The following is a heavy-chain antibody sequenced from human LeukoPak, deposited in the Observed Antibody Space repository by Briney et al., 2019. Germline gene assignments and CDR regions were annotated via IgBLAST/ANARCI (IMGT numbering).Heavy chain of an antibody. Sequence: PSETLSLTCTVSGGSISSSSYYWGWIRQPQGKGLEWIGSIYYSGSTYYNPSLKSRVTISVDTSKDQFSLKLSSVTAADTAVYYCARVTSIAAAGTIDYWGQGTLVTVSS. D-gene: IGHD6-13*01. J-gene: IGHJ4*02. V-gene: IGHV4-39*07. CDR3: ARVTSIAAAGTIDY. CDR1: GGSISSSSYY. CDR2: IYYSGST.